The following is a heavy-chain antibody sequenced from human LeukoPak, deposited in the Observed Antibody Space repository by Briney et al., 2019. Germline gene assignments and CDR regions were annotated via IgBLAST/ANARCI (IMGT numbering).Heavy chain of an antibody. Sequence: SQTLSLTCTVSGGSISSGDYYWSWIRQPPGKGLEWIGYIYYSGSTYYNPSLKSRVTISVDTSKNQFSLKLSSATAADTAVYYCARVILTGWFDPWGQGTLVTVSS. CDR3: ARVILTGWFDP. CDR2: IYYSGST. V-gene: IGHV4-30-4*08. D-gene: IGHD2-8*01. CDR1: GGSISSGDYY. J-gene: IGHJ5*02.